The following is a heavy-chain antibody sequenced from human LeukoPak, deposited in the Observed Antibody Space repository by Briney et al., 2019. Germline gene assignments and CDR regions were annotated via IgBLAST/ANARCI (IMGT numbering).Heavy chain of an antibody. V-gene: IGHV3-30*03. CDR1: GFTFSSYG. CDR3: AREGFVRYFDWLLSFYFDY. Sequence: GRSLRLSCAASGFTFSSYGMHWVRQAPGKGLQWVAVISYDGSSEYYADSVKGRFTIFRDNAKNSLYLQLNSLRAEDTAVYYCAREGFVRYFDWLLSFYFDYWGQGTLVTVSS. CDR2: ISYDGSSE. D-gene: IGHD3-9*01. J-gene: IGHJ4*02.